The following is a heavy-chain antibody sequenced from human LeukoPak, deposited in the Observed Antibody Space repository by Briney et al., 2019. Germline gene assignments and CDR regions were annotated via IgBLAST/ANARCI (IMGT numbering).Heavy chain of an antibody. V-gene: IGHV3-30*02. Sequence: PGGSLRLSCAASGFTFSSYGMHWVRQAPGKGLEWVAFIRYDGSNKYYADSVKGRFTISRDNSKNTLYLQMNSLRAEDTAVYYCAKVNSVKRRDYYYYYMDVWGKGTTVTVSS. CDR1: GFTFSSYG. D-gene: IGHD1-1*01. CDR3: AKVNSVKRRDYYYYYMDV. CDR2: IRYDGSNK. J-gene: IGHJ6*03.